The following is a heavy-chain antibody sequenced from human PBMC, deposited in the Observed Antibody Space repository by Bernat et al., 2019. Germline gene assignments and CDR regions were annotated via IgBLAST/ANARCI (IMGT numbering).Heavy chain of an antibody. V-gene: IGHV2-5*02. CDR3: AGLTGYYSRFDY. CDR1: GFSLTTTEVG. J-gene: IGHJ4*02. CDR2: IYGDDDD. Sequence: QITLKESGPTLVKPTQTLTLTCTFSGFSLTTTEVGVGWIRQPSGGALEWLAIIYGDDDDRYSPSLRTRLTVTRDTSKNQVVLTMTNMDPVDTATYYCAGLTGYYSRFDYWGQGALVTVSS. D-gene: IGHD3-9*01.